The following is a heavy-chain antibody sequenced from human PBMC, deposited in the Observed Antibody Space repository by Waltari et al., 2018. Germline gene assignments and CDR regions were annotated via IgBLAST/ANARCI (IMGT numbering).Heavy chain of an antibody. D-gene: IGHD1-26*01. Sequence: QVQLQESGPGLVKHSETLSLTCTLSGGSISSYYWSWIRQPPGKGPRWIGYIYYSGSTNYSPALNGRVTISVDSSKNQFSLKLSSVTTADTAVYYCARDRLSVSYLYGMDVWGQGTTVTVSS. CDR3: ARDRLSVSYLYGMDV. J-gene: IGHJ6*02. CDR1: GGSISSYY. CDR2: IYYSGST. V-gene: IGHV4-59*01.